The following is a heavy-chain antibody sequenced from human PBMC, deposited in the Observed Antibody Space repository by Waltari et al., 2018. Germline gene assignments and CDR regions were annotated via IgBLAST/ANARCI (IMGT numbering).Heavy chain of an antibody. Sequence: QLHLQLSGPGLVKPSETLSLTCAVSGTSVTTTNYFWGWIRQPAGKGLEWIGRIYFTGSTDYNPSLKSRGTISIDPSTNQFSLNLRSVTAADTAVYYCARGIWQQLAHFDSWGQGTLVTVSS. V-gene: IGHV4-39*01. J-gene: IGHJ4*02. D-gene: IGHD6-13*01. CDR3: ARGIWQQLAHFDS. CDR1: GTSVTTTNYF. CDR2: IYFTGST.